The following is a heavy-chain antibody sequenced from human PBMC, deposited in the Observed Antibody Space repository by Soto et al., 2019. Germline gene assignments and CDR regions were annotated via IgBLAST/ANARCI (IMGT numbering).Heavy chain of an antibody. D-gene: IGHD3-10*01. CDR1: GDTFSFYS. V-gene: IGHV1-69*02. CDR3: ASSYGSGYRAFDY. Sequence: QVQLVQSGAEVKKPGSSVSVSCKASGDTFSFYSINWVRQAPGLGLEWMGRINPILSMSNYAQRFQGRVTVTADKSTSTASMELSSLTSEDTAMYYCASSYGSGYRAFDYWGQGALVTVSS. J-gene: IGHJ4*02. CDR2: INPILSMS.